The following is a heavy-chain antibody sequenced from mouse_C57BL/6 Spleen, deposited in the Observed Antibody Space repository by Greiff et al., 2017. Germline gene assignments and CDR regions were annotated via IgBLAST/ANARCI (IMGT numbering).Heavy chain of an antibody. D-gene: IGHD1-1*01. CDR1: GFSLTSYG. Sequence: VHLVESGPGLVQPSQSLSITCTVSGFSLTSYGVHWVRQSPGKGLEWLGVIWSGGSTDYNAAFISRLSISKDNSKSQVFFKMNSLQADDTAIYYCASPITTVPAMDYWGQGTSVTVSS. CDR2: IWSGGST. CDR3: ASPITTVPAMDY. V-gene: IGHV2-2*01. J-gene: IGHJ4*01.